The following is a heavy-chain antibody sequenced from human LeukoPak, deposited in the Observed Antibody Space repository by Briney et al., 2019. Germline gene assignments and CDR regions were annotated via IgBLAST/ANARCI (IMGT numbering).Heavy chain of an antibody. CDR2: ISAYNGNT. D-gene: IGHD1-26*01. Sequence: ASVKVSCKASGGTFSSYAISWVRQAPGQGLEWMGWISAYNGNTNYAQKLQGRVTMTTDTSTSTAYMELRSLRSDDTAVYYCATVSGSYYYYYGMDVWGQGTTVTVSS. CDR3: ATVSGSYYYYYGMDV. V-gene: IGHV1-18*01. CDR1: GGTFSSYA. J-gene: IGHJ6*02.